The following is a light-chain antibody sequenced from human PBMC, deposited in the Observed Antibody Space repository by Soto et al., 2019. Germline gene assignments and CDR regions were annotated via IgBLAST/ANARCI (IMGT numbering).Light chain of an antibody. Sequence: QSVLTQPPSVSGAPGQRVTISCTGSSSNIGAGYDVHWYQQLPGRAPKLLIYGNTNRPSGVPDRFSGSKSGTSASLAITGLQADDEADYYCLSFDSSLSVVFGGGTKLTVL. J-gene: IGLJ2*01. CDR3: LSFDSSLSVV. V-gene: IGLV1-40*01. CDR1: SSNIGAGYD. CDR2: GNT.